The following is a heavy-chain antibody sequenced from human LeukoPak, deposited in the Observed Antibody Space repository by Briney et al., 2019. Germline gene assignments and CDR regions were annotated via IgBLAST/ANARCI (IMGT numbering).Heavy chain of an antibody. V-gene: IGHV3-20*04. CDR3: AGEHYXXGXDY. CDR2: INWNGGST. J-gene: IGHJ4*02. Sequence: PGGSLRLSCAASGFSFDDYGMSWVRQAPGKGLEWVSGINWNGGSTKYADSVKGRFTISRDNAKDSLCLQVNSLRAEDTALYYCAGEHYXXGXDYWGQXXLVXXSS. D-gene: IGHD2-2*02. CDR1: GFSFDDYG.